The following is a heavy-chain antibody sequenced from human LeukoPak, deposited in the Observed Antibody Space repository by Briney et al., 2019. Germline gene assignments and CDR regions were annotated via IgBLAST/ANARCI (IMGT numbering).Heavy chain of an antibody. CDR2: IYYSGST. J-gene: IGHJ6*02. CDR3: AGGPYCSGGTCSFYFYGLAV. V-gene: IGHV4-59*12. D-gene: IGHD2-15*01. Sequence: PSETLSLTCTVSGGSISSYYWSWLRQPPGKGLEWIGYIYYSGSTNYNPSLKSRVTISVDTSKNQFSLKLSSVTAADTAIYYCAGGPYCSGGTCSFYFYGLAVWGPGTAVTVSS. CDR1: GGSISSYY.